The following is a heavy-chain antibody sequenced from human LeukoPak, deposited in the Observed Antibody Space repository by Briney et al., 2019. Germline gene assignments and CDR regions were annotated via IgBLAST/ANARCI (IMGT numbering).Heavy chain of an antibody. D-gene: IGHD2-15*01. J-gene: IGHJ4*02. CDR1: GFTFSSYG. V-gene: IGHV3-33*01. CDR3: AREESAGSGLDY. CDR2: IWYDGSNK. Sequence: GRSLRLSCAASGFTFSSYGMHWVRQAPGKGLEWVAVIWYDGSNKYYADSVKGRFTISRDNSKNTLYLQMNSLGAEDTAVYYCAREESAGSGLDYWGQGTLVTVSS.